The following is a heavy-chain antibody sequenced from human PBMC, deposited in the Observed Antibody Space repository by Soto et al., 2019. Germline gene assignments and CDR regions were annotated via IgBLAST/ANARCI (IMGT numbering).Heavy chain of an antibody. V-gene: IGHV3-53*04. Sequence: EVQLVESGGDLVQPGGSLRLSCAASGFTVSSNHISWVRQAPGKGLEWVSVIYIGGNTYYADSVKGRFIISRHNSKNTVFLQMNSLRTEDTAVYYCARDSGKSNYFDYWGQGTLVTVSS. CDR2: IYIGGNT. CDR1: GFTVSSNH. J-gene: IGHJ4*02. CDR3: ARDSGKSNYFDY. D-gene: IGHD1-26*01.